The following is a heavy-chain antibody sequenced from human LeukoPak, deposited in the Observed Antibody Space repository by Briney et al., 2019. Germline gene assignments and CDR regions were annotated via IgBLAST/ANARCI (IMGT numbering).Heavy chain of an antibody. CDR1: GGSISSYY. CDR2: IYYSGST. D-gene: IGHD3-22*01. J-gene: IGHJ4*02. CDR3: ASYDSSSASGY. Sequence: SETLSLTCTVSGGSISSYYWSWIRQPPGKGLEWIGYIYYSGSTNYNPSLKSRVTISVDTSKNQFSLKLSSVTAADTAVYYCASYDSSSASGYWGQGTLVTVSS. V-gene: IGHV4-59*08.